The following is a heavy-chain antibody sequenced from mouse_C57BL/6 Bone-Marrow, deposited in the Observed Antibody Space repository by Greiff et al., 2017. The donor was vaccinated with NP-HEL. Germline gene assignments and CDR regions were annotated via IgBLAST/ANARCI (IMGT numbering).Heavy chain of an antibody. CDR3: TRRVTTVVAYYFDY. J-gene: IGHJ2*01. CDR1: GYTFTSYW. CDR2: IYPGNSDT. V-gene: IGHV1-5*01. Sequence: EVQLVESGTVLARPGASVKMSCKTSGYTFTSYWMHWVKQRPGQGLEWIGAIYPGNSDTSYNQKFKGKAKLTAVTSASTAYMELSSLTNEDSAVYYCTRRVTTVVAYYFDYWGQGTTLTVSS. D-gene: IGHD1-1*01.